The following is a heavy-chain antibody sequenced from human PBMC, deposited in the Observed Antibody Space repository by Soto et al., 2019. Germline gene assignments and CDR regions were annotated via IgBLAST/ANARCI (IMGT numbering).Heavy chain of an antibody. CDR2: IKQDGSEK. D-gene: IGHD6-19*01. Sequence: PGGSLRLSCAASGFTFSSYWMSWVRQAPGKGLEWVANIKQDGSEKYYVDSVKGRFTISRDNAKNSLYLQMNSLRAEDTAVYYWARRLVGPRVYYFDYWGQGTLVTVSS. V-gene: IGHV3-7*01. CDR3: ARRLVGPRVYYFDY. CDR1: GFTFSSYW. J-gene: IGHJ4*02.